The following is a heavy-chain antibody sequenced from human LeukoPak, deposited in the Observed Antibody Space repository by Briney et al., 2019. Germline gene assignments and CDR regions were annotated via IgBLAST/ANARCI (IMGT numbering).Heavy chain of an antibody. Sequence: RGSLSPSCAASGFTFITYAMGCVRQAPGKGLEWVSVISDGGDTTYYADSVKGRFTVSRDNSKNTLSLQMNRLRVEDTAIYYCAKRESVGGLHFFDYWGQGTLVSVSS. V-gene: IGHV3-23*01. CDR2: ISDGGDTT. CDR3: AKRESVGGLHFFDY. D-gene: IGHD3-3*02. J-gene: IGHJ4*02. CDR1: GFTFITYA.